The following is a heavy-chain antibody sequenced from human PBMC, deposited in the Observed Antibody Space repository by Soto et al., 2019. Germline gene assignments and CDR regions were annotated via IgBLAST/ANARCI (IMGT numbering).Heavy chain of an antibody. J-gene: IGHJ4*02. Sequence: ETLSLTCTVSGGSISSYYWSWIRQPPGKGLEWIGYIYYSGSTNYNPSLKSRVTISVDKSKNQFSLKMTSVTGADTAVYYCARGRSHEWELLVQYFDYWGQGTLVTVSS. V-gene: IGHV4-59*01. CDR3: ARGRSHEWELLVQYFDY. CDR2: IYYSGST. CDR1: GGSISSYY. D-gene: IGHD1-26*01.